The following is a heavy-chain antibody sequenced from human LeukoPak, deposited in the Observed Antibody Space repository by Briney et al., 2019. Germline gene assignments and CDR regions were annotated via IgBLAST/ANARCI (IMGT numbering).Heavy chain of an antibody. CDR3: ARDIAAAGTRWFDP. D-gene: IGHD6-13*01. CDR2: ISYDGSNK. CDR1: GLTFSSHW. J-gene: IGHJ5*02. Sequence: GGSLRLSCAASGLTFSSHWMHRVRQAPGKGLEWVAVISYDGSNKYYADSVKGRFTISRDNSKNTLYLQMNSLRAEDTAVYYCARDIAAAGTRWFDPWGQGTLVTVSS. V-gene: IGHV3-30*03.